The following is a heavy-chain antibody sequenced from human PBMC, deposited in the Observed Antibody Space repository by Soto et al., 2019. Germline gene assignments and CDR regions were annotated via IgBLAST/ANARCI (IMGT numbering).Heavy chain of an antibody. CDR1: GGSIIGADYY. J-gene: IGHJ4*02. CDR3: ARSSGGGDYYFDY. Sequence: SETLSLTCTVSGGSIIGADYYWSWIRLPPGKGLEWIGYIFYTGSTYYNPSLKSRVTMSVDTSKNHFSLKLDSVTAADTAIYYCARSSGGGDYYFDYWGQGTLVTVSS. V-gene: IGHV4-30-4*01. D-gene: IGHD4-17*01. CDR2: IFYTGST.